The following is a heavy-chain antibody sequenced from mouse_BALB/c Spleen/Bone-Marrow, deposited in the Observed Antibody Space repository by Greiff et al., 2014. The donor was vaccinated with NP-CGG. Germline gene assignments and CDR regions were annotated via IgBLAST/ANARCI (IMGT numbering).Heavy chain of an antibody. V-gene: IGHV1-67*01. Sequence: QVQLQQSGPELVRPGVSVKISCKGFGYTFTDYAMHWVKQSHAKSLEWIGVISTYSGNTNYNQKFKGKATMTVDKSSSTAYMELARLTSEDSAIYYCARYGYGSSYYAMDYWGQGTSVTVSS. J-gene: IGHJ4*01. CDR1: GYTFTDYA. D-gene: IGHD1-1*01. CDR2: ISTYSGNT. CDR3: ARYGYGSSYYAMDY.